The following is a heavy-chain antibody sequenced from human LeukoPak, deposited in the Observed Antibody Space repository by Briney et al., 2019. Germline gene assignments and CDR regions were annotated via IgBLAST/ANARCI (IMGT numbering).Heavy chain of an antibody. D-gene: IGHD1-26*01. Sequence: GGSLRLSCAASGLTFSKYWLTWVRQAPGKGLEWVANINQDGSENNYVDSVKGRFTISRDNSKNTLYLQMNSLRAEDTAVYYCAKDGDSGSESALVYWGQGALVTVSS. J-gene: IGHJ4*02. CDR3: AKDGDSGSESALVY. CDR2: INQDGSEN. CDR1: GLTFSKYW. V-gene: IGHV3-7*01.